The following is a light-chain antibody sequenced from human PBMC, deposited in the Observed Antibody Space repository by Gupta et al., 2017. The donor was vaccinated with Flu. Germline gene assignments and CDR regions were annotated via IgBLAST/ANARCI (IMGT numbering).Light chain of an antibody. V-gene: IGKV3-20*01. J-gene: IGKJ1*01. CDR3: QDDGSSRT. CDR1: QSVSSSS. CDR2: GAS. Sequence: VLTQSPGTLSLSPGERATLSCRASQSVSSSSLAWYQQKPGQAPRLLIYGASNRATGSPDRFSDSGSGTDFTLTISRREPEDFAVYYCQDDGSSRTFGQGTKVEIK.